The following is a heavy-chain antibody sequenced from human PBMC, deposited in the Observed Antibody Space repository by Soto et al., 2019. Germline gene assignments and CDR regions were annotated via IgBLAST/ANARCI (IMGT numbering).Heavy chain of an antibody. CDR1: GFTFSSYG. CDR3: AKARYFDWLPSARYYFAY. J-gene: IGHJ4*02. D-gene: IGHD3-9*01. CDR2: ISYDGSNK. Sequence: TGGSLRVSCAASGFTFSSYGMHWVRQAPGKGLKWVAVISYDGSNKYYADSVKGRFTISRDNSKNTLYLQMNSLRAEDTALYYCAKARYFDWLPSARYYFAYWGQGTLVPVSS. V-gene: IGHV3-30*18.